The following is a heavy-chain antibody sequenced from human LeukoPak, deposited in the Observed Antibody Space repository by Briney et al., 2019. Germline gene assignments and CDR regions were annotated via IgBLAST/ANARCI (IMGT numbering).Heavy chain of an antibody. V-gene: IGHV4-4*07. CDR1: GGSITGFF. CDR2: IFSRGGA. J-gene: IGHJ4*02. D-gene: IGHD6-19*01. CDR3: ARVATPDVSSPLDF. Sequence: PSETVSLTCAVSGGSITGFFWTWIRQPAGEGLQYIGRIFSRGGANYNPSLQSRVAMSVDTSQNLFSLKLTSVTAADTAVYFCARVATPDVSSPLDFWGQGILVTVSS.